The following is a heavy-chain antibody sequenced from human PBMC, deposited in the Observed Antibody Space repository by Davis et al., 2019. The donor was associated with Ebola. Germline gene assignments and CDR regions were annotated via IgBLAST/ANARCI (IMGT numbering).Heavy chain of an antibody. CDR2: ISGSGGST. CDR1: GFIFSSYA. V-gene: IGHV3-23*01. CDR3: QYQLPAPL. J-gene: IGHJ4*02. Sequence: GESLMTSCAASGFIFSSYAMSWVRQAPGKGLEWVSAISGSGGSTYYADSVKGRFTISRDNSKNTLYLQMNSRRAEDTAVYYCQYQLPAPLWGQGTLVTVSS. D-gene: IGHD2-2*01.